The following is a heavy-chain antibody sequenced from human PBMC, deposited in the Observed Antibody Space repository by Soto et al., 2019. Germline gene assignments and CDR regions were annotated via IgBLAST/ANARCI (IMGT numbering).Heavy chain of an antibody. CDR3: ARDRCSGGSCPNYYGMDV. CDR2: IIPIFGTA. V-gene: IGHV1-69*12. CDR1: GGTFSSYA. D-gene: IGHD2-15*01. J-gene: IGHJ6*02. Sequence: QVQLVQSGAEVKKPGSSVKVSCKASGGTFSSYAISWVRQAPGQGLEWMGGIIPIFGTANYAQKFQGRVTITADESTSTAYMELSSLRSEDTAVYYCARDRCSGGSCPNYYGMDVWGQGTTVTVSS.